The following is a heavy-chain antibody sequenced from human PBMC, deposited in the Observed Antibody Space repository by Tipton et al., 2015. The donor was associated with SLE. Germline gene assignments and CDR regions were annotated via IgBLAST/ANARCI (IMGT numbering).Heavy chain of an antibody. CDR1: GGSFSGYY. CDR3: ASITKHYYGMDV. D-gene: IGHD1-14*01. J-gene: IGHJ6*02. V-gene: IGHV4-34*01. Sequence: TLSLTCAVYGGSFSGYYWSWIRQPPGKGLEWIGEINHSGSTNYNPSLKSRVTISVDTSKNQFSLKLSSVTAADTAVYYCASITKHYYGMDVWGQGTTVTVSS. CDR2: INHSGST.